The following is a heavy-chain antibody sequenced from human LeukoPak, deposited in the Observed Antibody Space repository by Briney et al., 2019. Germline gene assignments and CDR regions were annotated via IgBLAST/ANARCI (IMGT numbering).Heavy chain of an antibody. CDR2: IHYSGST. Sequence: PSETLSLTCTVSGGSISSPTYYWAWIRQPPGKGLEWIGTIHYSGSTFYNPSLKSRVTISVDTSKNQFSLKLSSVTAADTAVYYCARDGGLVVNYFDYWGQGTLVTVSS. CDR1: GGSISSPTYY. CDR3: ARDGGLVVNYFDY. J-gene: IGHJ4*02. V-gene: IGHV4-39*07. D-gene: IGHD3-22*01.